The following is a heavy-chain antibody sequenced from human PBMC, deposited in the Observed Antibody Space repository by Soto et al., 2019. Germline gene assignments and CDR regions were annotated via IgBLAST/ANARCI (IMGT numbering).Heavy chain of an antibody. CDR1: GATLSSFINYG. D-gene: IGHD5-12*01. CDR2: IIPVFGAA. V-gene: IGHV1-69*12. Sequence: QVHLVQSGAEVKKPGSSVRVSCKASGATLSSFINYGITWVRQAPGQGLEYMGGIIPVFGAANHAQKFQGRVTISADESTRTVNMELSSLRSNDTAVYYCARGAATKILVLKYDALEMWGQGTMVTVSS. J-gene: IGHJ3*02. CDR3: ARGAATKILVLKYDALEM.